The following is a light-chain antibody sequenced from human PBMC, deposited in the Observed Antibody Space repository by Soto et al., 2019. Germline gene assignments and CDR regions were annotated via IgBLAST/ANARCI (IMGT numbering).Light chain of an antibody. J-gene: IGKJ1*01. CDR1: QSIFYSSNNKNY. Sequence: DIVMTQSPDSLAVSLGERATINCKSSQSIFYSSNNKNYLAWFQQKPGQPPKLLIYWASTRESGVPDRFSGSGSGTDFTLNISGLQAEDVAVYYCQQYYSAPTWTFGQGTKVEIK. CDR2: WAS. V-gene: IGKV4-1*01. CDR3: QQYYSAPTWT.